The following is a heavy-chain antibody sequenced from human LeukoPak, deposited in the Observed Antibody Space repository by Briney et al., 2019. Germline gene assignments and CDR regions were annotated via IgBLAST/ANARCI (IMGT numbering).Heavy chain of an antibody. J-gene: IGHJ3*02. CDR1: GGSISSYY. Sequence: SETLSLTCTVSGGSISSYYWSWIRQPPGKGLEWIGYIYYSGSTKYNPSLKSRVTISVDTSKNQFSLKLNSVTAADTAVYYCARAWGRDGYVYDAFDIWGQGTMVTVSS. V-gene: IGHV4-59*01. CDR3: ARAWGRDGYVYDAFDI. D-gene: IGHD5-24*01. CDR2: IYYSGST.